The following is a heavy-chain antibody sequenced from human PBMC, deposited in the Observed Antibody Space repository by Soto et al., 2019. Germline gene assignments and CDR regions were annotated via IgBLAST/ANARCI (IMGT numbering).Heavy chain of an antibody. V-gene: IGHV3-23*01. J-gene: IGHJ3*02. D-gene: IGHD2-8*01. CDR2: ISASGVGT. CDR1: GFTFRRYN. CDR3: AKEGDAWTNGYFDI. Sequence: XSLSLSSAPSGFTFRRYNMRWVPQAPGKGLEWVSAISASGVGTFYGESVKGRFTISRDNSKNTLYVQMNSLRDEDTAMYYCAKEGDAWTNGYFDIWGKGTMVTVSS.